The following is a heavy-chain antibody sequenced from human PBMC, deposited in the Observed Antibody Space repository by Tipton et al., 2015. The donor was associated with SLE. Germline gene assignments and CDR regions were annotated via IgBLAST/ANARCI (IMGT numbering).Heavy chain of an antibody. J-gene: IGHJ6*02. D-gene: IGHD2-15*01. CDR2: IYSGGST. Sequence: SLRLSCAASGFIFSSYAMSWVRQAPGKGLEWVSVIYSGGSTWYADSVKGRFTISRDNSKNTLFLQMTSLRAEDTAVFYCAKEQAGYCSGGSCYGSYYYGLDVWGQGTTVTVSS. CDR3: AKEQAGYCSGGSCYGSYYYGLDV. CDR1: GFIFSSYA. V-gene: IGHV3-23*03.